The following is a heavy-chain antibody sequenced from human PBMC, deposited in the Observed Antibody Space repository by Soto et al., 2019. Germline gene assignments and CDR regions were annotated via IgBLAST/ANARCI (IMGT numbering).Heavy chain of an antibody. J-gene: IGHJ6*02. Sequence: PGGSLRLSCAASGFTFSSYWMSWVLQAPGKGLEWVANIKQDGSEKYYVDSVKGRFTISRDNAKKSLYLQMNSLRAEDTAVYYCARSIQLWTNYXMDVWGQGTTVTVSS. CDR1: GFTFSSYW. CDR3: ARSIQLWTNYXMDV. D-gene: IGHD5-18*01. CDR2: IKQDGSEK. V-gene: IGHV3-7*03.